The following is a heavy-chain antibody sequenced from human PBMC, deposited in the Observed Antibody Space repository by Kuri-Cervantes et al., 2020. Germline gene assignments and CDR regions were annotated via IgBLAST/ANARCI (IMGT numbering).Heavy chain of an antibody. CDR2: FDPEGGET. CDR3: SVLVVRGVIIPFDY. CDR1: GYTLTELA. J-gene: IGHJ4*02. V-gene: IGHV1-24*01. Sequence: GESLKISCKVSGYTLTELAMHWVRQAPGKGLEWMGGFDPEGGETIYAQKFQGRVTMTEDTSTDTAYMELSSLRSEDTAVYYCSVLVVRGVIIPFDYWGQGTLVTVSS. D-gene: IGHD3-10*01.